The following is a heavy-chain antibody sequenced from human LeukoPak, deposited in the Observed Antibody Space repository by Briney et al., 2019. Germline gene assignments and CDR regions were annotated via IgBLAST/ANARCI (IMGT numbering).Heavy chain of an antibody. D-gene: IGHD5-12*01. J-gene: IGHJ6*03. CDR2: MNPNSGNT. V-gene: IGHV1-8*03. CDR3: ARGEVATTFLYYYYMDV. Sequence: ASVKVSCKASGYTFTSYDINWVRRATGQGLEWMGWMNPNSGNTGYAQKFQGRVTITRNTSISTAYMELSSLRSEDTAVYYCARGEVATTFLYYYYMDVWGKGTTVTVSS. CDR1: GYTFTSYD.